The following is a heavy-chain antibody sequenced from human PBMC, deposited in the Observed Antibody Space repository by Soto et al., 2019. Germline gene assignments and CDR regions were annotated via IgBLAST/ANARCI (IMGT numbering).Heavy chain of an antibody. Sequence: ASVKVSCKASGYTFTSYYMHWVRQAPGQGLEWMGIINPSGGSTSYAQKFQGRVTMTRDTSTSTVYMELSSLRSEDTAVYYCARGAPKLGYCSGGSCYRIDYWGQGTLVTVSS. D-gene: IGHD2-15*01. CDR2: INPSGGST. J-gene: IGHJ4*02. CDR3: ARGAPKLGYCSGGSCYRIDY. V-gene: IGHV1-46*03. CDR1: GYTFTSYY.